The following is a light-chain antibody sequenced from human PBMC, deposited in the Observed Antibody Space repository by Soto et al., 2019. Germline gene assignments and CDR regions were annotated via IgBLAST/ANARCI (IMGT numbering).Light chain of an antibody. CDR2: DVS. J-gene: IGKJ4*01. CDR3: QQSYTAPLT. V-gene: IGKV1-5*01. Sequence: DIQMTQSPSTLSASVGDRVTITCRASQSVSSWLAWYQQKPGKAPRLLIYDVSSLESGVPSRFSGSGSGTDFTLTIRSLQPEDFATYYCQQSYTAPLTFGGGIKVDIK. CDR1: QSVSSW.